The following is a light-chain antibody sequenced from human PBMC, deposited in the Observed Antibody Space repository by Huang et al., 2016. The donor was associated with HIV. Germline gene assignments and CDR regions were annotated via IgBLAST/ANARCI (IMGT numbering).Light chain of an antibody. Sequence: EIVLTQSPATLSLSAGERATLSCRASQSVTSYLAWYQQKPGQTPRLLISDASDRATGIPTRFSGSGSGTDCTLTINSLEPEDSAVYYCQQRTTWPLSFGGGTKVEIK. CDR1: QSVTSY. V-gene: IGKV3-11*01. J-gene: IGKJ4*01. CDR2: DAS. CDR3: QQRTTWPLS.